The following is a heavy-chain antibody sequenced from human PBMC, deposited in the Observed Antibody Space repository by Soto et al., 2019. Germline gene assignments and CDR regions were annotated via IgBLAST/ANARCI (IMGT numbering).Heavy chain of an antibody. J-gene: IGHJ4*02. V-gene: IGHV2-5*02. CDR2: IYWDDSK. D-gene: IGHD3-9*01. CDR3: XXXXPEDWPLDY. CDR1: GFSLSTSGVG. Sequence: QITLKESGPTLVRPTQTLTLTCAFSGFSLSTSGVGVGWIRQPPGKALEWLAVIYWDDSKHYSPSLRSRRTXXXXXXXXXXXXXXXXXXXXXXXXXXXXXXXPEDWPLDYWGQGTLVTVSS.